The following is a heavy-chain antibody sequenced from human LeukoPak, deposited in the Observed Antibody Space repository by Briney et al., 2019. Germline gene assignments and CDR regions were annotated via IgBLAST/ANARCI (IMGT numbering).Heavy chain of an antibody. V-gene: IGHV1-2*02. CDR3: ARESLLRRIVVVPADCPY. J-gene: IGHJ4*02. Sequence: ASVKVSCKASGYTFTGYYIHWVRQAPGQGLEWMGWINPNSGGTNYAQKFQGRVTMTRDTSISTAYMELSRLRSDDTAVYYCARESLLRRIVVVPADCPYWGQGTLVTVSS. CDR2: INPNSGGT. D-gene: IGHD2-2*01. CDR1: GYTFTGYY.